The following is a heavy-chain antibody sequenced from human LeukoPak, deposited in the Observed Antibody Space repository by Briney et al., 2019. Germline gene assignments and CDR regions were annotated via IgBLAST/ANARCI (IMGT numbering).Heavy chain of an antibody. J-gene: IGHJ4*02. CDR3: AKGGEYSSSSIDY. CDR1: GFTFSTYA. Sequence: GGSLRLSCVASGFTFSTYAMSWVRQAPGKGLDWVSSISVSGGRTYYADSVKGRFTISRDNSKNTLYLQMNSLRAEDTAVYYCAKGGEYSSSSIDYWGQGTLVTVSS. CDR2: ISVSGGRT. V-gene: IGHV3-23*01. D-gene: IGHD6-6*01.